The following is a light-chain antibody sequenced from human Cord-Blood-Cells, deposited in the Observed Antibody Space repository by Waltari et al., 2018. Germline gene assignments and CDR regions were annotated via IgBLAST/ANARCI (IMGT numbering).Light chain of an antibody. CDR1: QSVSSY. CDR2: DAS. Sequence: EIVLTQSPATLSLSPGERATLSCRASQSVSSYLAWYQQNPGQAPRLLIYDASNSATGIPARFSGSGSGTDFTLTISSLEPEDVAVDCCQQRSNWPPLTFGGGTKVEIK. V-gene: IGKV3-11*01. CDR3: QQRSNWPPLT. J-gene: IGKJ4*01.